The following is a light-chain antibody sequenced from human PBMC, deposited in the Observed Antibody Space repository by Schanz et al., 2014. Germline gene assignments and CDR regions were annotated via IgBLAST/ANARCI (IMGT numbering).Light chain of an antibody. J-gene: IGKJ1*01. CDR3: MHSINWPWA. CDR1: QSLVYSDGDTY. CDR2: KVS. V-gene: IGKV2-30*01. Sequence: DVVVTQSPLSLPVTLGQPASISCRSSQSLVYSDGDTYLNWFHQTPGQSPRRLIYKVSNRDSGVPARFSGSGSGTDFTLKISRVEAEDVGTYYCMHSINWPWAFGQGTKVEVK.